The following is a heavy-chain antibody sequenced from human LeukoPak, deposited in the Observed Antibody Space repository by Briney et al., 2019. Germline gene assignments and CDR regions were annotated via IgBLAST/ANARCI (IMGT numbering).Heavy chain of an antibody. J-gene: IGHJ4*02. CDR2: INPNSGGT. Sequence: ASVKVSCKASGYTFTGYYMHWVRQAPGQGLEWMGWINPNSGGTNYAQKFQGWVTMTRDTSISTAYMELSRLRSDDTAVYYCARDHPNCSSTSCPFDYWGQGTLVTVSS. CDR1: GYTFTGYY. D-gene: IGHD2-2*01. V-gene: IGHV1-2*04. CDR3: ARDHPNCSSTSCPFDY.